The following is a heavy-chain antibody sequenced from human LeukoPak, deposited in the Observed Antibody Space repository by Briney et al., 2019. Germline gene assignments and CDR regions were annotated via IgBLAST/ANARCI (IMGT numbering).Heavy chain of an antibody. D-gene: IGHD2-15*01. V-gene: IGHV4-39*07. CDR2: IYYSGST. CDR3: ARDSGLVGSGRFDY. J-gene: IGHJ4*02. CDR1: GGSISSSSYY. Sequence: KTSETLSLTCTVSGGSISSSSYYWGWIRQPPGKGLEWIGSIYYSGSTYYNPSLKSRVTISVDTSKNQFSLKLSSVTAADTAVYYCARDSGLVGSGRFDYWGQGTLVTVSS.